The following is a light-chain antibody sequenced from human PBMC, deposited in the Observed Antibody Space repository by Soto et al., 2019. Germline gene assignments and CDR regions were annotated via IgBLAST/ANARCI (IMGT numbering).Light chain of an antibody. CDR2: DVS. CDR3: SSYTSSSISRV. J-gene: IGLJ7*01. Sequence: QSALTQPASVSGSPGQSITISCTGTSSDVGGYNYVSWYQQHPGKAPKLMIYDVSNRPSGVSNRFSGSKSGNTASLTISGLQAEDEADYYCSSYTSSSISRVFGTGTQLTVL. V-gene: IGLV2-14*01. CDR1: SSDVGGYNY.